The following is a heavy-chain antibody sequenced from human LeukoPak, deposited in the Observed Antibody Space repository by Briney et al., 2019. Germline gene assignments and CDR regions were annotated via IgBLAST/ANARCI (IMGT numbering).Heavy chain of an antibody. D-gene: IGHD2-15*01. J-gene: IGHJ6*02. Sequence: SETLSLTCTVSGGSISSYYWSWIRQPPGKGLEWIGYIYYSGSTNYNPSLKSRVTISVDTSKNQFSLKLSSVTAADTAVYYCARTGYYYYYGMDVWGQGTTVTVSS. CDR2: IYYSGST. CDR3: ARTGYYYYYGMDV. V-gene: IGHV4-59*12. CDR1: GGSISSYY.